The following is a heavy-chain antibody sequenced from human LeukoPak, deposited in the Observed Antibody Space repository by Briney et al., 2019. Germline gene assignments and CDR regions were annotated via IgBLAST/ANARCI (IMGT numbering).Heavy chain of an antibody. CDR1: GGSFSGYY. J-gene: IGHJ4*02. V-gene: IGHV4-34*01. D-gene: IGHD3-22*01. Sequence: SETLSLTCAVYGGSFSGYYWSWIRQPPGKGLEWIGEINHSGSTNYNPSLKSRVTISVDTSKNQFSLKLSSVTAADTAVYYCARDVPRFHYYDSRGYYHRLDYWGQGTLVTVSS. CDR3: ARDVPRFHYYDSRGYYHRLDY. CDR2: INHSGST.